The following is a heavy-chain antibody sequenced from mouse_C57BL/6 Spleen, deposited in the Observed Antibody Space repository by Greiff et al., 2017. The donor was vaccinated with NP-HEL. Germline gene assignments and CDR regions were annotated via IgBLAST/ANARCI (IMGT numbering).Heavy chain of an antibody. D-gene: IGHD3-2*02. CDR2: ISYDGSN. Sequence: EVKLEESGPGLVKPSQSLSLTCSVTGYSITSGYYWNWIRQFPGNKLEWMGYISYDGSNNYNPSLKNRISITRDTSKNQFFLKLNSVTTEDTATYYCAHSSGYVPFAYWGQGTLVTVSA. CDR3: AHSSGYVPFAY. J-gene: IGHJ3*01. V-gene: IGHV3-6*01. CDR1: GYSITSGYY.